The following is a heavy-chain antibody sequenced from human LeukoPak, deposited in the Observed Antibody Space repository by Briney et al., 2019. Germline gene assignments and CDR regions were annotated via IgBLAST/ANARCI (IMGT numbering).Heavy chain of an antibody. CDR2: IYSGGST. CDR1: GFTVGSNY. J-gene: IGHJ4*02. D-gene: IGHD5-24*01. Sequence: GRSLRLSWAASGFTVGSNYMRCVRQDPGKGLEWVSVIYSGGSTYYADSVKGRFTISRDNSKNTMYLQMNSLRAEDTAVYYCASGGRWLQLDYWGQGTLVTVSS. CDR3: ASGGRWLQLDY. V-gene: IGHV3-53*01.